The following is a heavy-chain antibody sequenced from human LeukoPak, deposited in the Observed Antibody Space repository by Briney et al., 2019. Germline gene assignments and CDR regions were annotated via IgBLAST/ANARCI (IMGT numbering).Heavy chain of an antibody. Sequence: ASVKVSCKASGYTFTGYYLHWVRQAPGQGLEWMGCVNPNSGDTNYAQKFQGRVTMTRDMSTSTVYMELSSLRSEDTAVYYCARQGGITIFGVVIEEDAFDIWGQGTMVTVSS. CDR1: GYTFTGYY. D-gene: IGHD3-3*01. V-gene: IGHV1-2*02. J-gene: IGHJ3*02. CDR3: ARQGGITIFGVVIEEDAFDI. CDR2: VNPNSGDT.